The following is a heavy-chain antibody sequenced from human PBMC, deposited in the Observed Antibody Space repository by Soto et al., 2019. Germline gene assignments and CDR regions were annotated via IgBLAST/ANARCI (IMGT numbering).Heavy chain of an antibody. CDR1: GFTFSSYE. D-gene: IGHD1-26*01. CDR2: ISSSGGST. Sequence: EVQLVESGGGLVQPGGSLRLSCAASGFTFSSYEMNWVRQAPGKGLEWVSYISSSGGSTYYADSVKGRFTISRDNSKNTLYLQMNSLRAEDTAVYYCARGSGSLLKAAFDYWGQGTLVTASS. V-gene: IGHV3-48*03. CDR3: ARGSGSLLKAAFDY. J-gene: IGHJ4*02.